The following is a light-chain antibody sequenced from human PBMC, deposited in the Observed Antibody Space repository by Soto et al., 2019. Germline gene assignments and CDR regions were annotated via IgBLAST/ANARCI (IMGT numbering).Light chain of an antibody. CDR2: AAS. CDR1: QTISSY. V-gene: IGKV1-39*01. J-gene: IGKJ2*01. Sequence: DIQMTQSPSSLSASVGDRVTINCRASQTISSYLNWYQQKSGEAPKLLIYAASNLQSGVPSRFSGSGSGTDFTLTISSLQPEDFATYYCQQSYSTWFTFGQGTKLEIK. CDR3: QQSYSTWFT.